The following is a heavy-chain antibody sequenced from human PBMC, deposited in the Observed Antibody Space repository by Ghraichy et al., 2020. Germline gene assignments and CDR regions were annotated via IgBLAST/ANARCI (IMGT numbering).Heavy chain of an antibody. V-gene: IGHV3-66*04. Sequence: GGSLRLSCAASGFTVSTNYMSWVRQAPGKGLEWVSVIYSDGTTYDADSVKGRFTISRDNSKNTLYLQMNSLRAEDTAVYYCARQGEVSFYYYFVNWGQGTLVTVSS. J-gene: IGHJ4*02. CDR1: GFTVSTNY. CDR2: IYSDGTT. CDR3: ARQGEVSFYYYFVN. D-gene: IGHD3-16*02.